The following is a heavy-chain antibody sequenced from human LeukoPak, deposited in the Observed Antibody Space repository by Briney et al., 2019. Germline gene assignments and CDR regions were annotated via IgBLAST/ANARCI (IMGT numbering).Heavy chain of an antibody. CDR3: AKDQLWQAAGPYYFDY. Sequence: GGSLRLSCAASGFTFSSYGMHWVRQAPGKGLEWVAVISYDGSNKYYADSVKGRFTISRDNSKNTLYLQMNSLRAEDTAVYYCAKDQLWQAAGPYYFDYWGQGTLVTVSS. CDR1: GFTFSSYG. D-gene: IGHD6-13*01. CDR2: ISYDGSNK. V-gene: IGHV3-30*18. J-gene: IGHJ4*02.